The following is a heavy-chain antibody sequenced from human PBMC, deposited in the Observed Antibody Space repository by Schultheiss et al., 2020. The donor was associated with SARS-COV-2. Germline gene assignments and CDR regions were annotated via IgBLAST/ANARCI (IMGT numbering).Heavy chain of an antibody. D-gene: IGHD2-21*02. CDR2: ISSSSSYI. V-gene: IGHV3-21*01. CDR1: GFTFSSYS. J-gene: IGHJ4*02. CDR3: VRGPKRGDYYFDY. Sequence: GGSLRLSCAASGFTFSSYSMNWVRQAPGKGLEWVSSISSSSSYIYYADSVKGRFTISRDNSKNTLSLQMNSLRPEDTAMYYCVRGPKRGDYYFDYWGQGTLVTVSS.